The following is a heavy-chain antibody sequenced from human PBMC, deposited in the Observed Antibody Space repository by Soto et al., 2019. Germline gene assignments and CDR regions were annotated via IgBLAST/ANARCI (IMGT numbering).Heavy chain of an antibody. Sequence: ASVKVSCKASGYTFTGYYMHWVRQAPGQGLEWMGWINPNSGGTNYAQKFQGRVTMTRDTSISTAYMELSRLRSDDTDVYYCARGGIPATAIPFDYWGQGTLVTVSS. CDR1: GYTFTGYY. CDR2: INPNSGGT. J-gene: IGHJ4*02. CDR3: ARGGIPATAIPFDY. D-gene: IGHD2-2*02. V-gene: IGHV1-2*02.